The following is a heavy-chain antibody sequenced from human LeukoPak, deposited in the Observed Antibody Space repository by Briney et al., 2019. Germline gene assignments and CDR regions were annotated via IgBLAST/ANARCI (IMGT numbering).Heavy chain of an antibody. D-gene: IGHD5-12*01. V-gene: IGHV3-23*01. Sequence: PGRSLRLSCAASGFTFSSYAMSWVRQAPGKGLEWVSAISGSGGSTYYADSVKGRFTISRDNSKNTLYLQMNSLRAEDTAVYYCAKGGKWLQEKLFDYWGQGTLVTVSS. CDR1: GFTFSSYA. J-gene: IGHJ4*02. CDR2: ISGSGGST. CDR3: AKGGKWLQEKLFDY.